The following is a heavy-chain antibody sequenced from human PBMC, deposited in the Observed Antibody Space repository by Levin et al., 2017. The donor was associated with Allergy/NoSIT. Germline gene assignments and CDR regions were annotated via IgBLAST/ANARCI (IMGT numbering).Heavy chain of an antibody. CDR3: ARDSTGVMELPDY. CDR1: GGTFSSYA. CDR2: IIPIFGTA. Sequence: KISCKASGGTFSSYAISWVRQAPGQGLEWMGGIIPIFGTANYAQKFQGRVTITADESTSTAYMELSSLRSEDTAVYYCARDSTGVMELPDYWGQGTLVTVSS. J-gene: IGHJ4*02. D-gene: IGHD1-7*01. V-gene: IGHV1-69*01.